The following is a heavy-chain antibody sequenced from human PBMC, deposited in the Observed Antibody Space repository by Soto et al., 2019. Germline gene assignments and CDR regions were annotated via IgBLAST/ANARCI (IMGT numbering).Heavy chain of an antibody. Sequence: GGSLRLSCTASGFTFTSQAMSWVRQAPGRGLEWVSSISSSGSHIYYTDSVKGRFTISRDNAKNSLYLQMNSLRVEDTAVYYCVSPYYDTRGYYYGGDYWGQGTVVTVSS. V-gene: IGHV3-21*01. J-gene: IGHJ4*02. CDR1: GFTFTSQA. CDR2: ISSSGSHI. CDR3: VSPYYDTRGYYYGGDY. D-gene: IGHD3-22*01.